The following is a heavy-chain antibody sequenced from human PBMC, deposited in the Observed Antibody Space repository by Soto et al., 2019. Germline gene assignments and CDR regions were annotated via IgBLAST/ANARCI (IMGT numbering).Heavy chain of an antibody. Sequence: QLHLVHSGAVVKKPGASVTVSCSASGYPVTAYYMHWVRQAPGRGLEWMGGISPATGAAKYTQTFQGRVTMTRDTSTSTVFMELSGLTSEDTAVFYCARGGGVGVAGSAAFDMWGQGTLVTVSS. CDR1: GYPVTAYY. CDR3: ARGGGVGVAGSAAFDM. J-gene: IGHJ3*02. CDR2: ISPATGAA. V-gene: IGHV1-2*02. D-gene: IGHD3-3*01.